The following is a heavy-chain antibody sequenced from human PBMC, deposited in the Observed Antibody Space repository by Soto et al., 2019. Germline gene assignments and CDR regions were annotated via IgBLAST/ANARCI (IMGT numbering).Heavy chain of an antibody. J-gene: IGHJ4*02. CDR2: GYHSGST. V-gene: IGHV4-4*02. D-gene: IGHD4-17*01. CDR1: GDSISSPTW. CDR3: ASRAPIDGDPY. Sequence: QVQLQESGPGLVKPSETLSLTCDVSGDSISSPTWWTWVRQPPGKGLEWIGEGYHSGSTTYNSSLKSGVTISVDKSKNQFSLRLTSVTAADTAVYYCASRAPIDGDPYWGQGTLVTVSS.